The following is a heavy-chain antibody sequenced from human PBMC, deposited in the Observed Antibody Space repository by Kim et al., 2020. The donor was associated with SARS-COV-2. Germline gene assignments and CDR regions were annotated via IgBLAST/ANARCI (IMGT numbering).Heavy chain of an antibody. D-gene: IGHD3-10*01. J-gene: IGHJ4*02. CDR3: AGVVYYYGSGSYSFFDY. CDR2: IYYSGST. V-gene: IGHV4-31*03. Sequence: SETLSLTCTVSGGSISSGGYYWSWIRQHPGKGLEWIGYIYYSGSTYYNPSLKSRVTISVDTSKNQFSLKLSSVTAADTAVYYCAGVVYYYGSGSYSFFDYWGQGTLVTVSS. CDR1: GGSISSGGYY.